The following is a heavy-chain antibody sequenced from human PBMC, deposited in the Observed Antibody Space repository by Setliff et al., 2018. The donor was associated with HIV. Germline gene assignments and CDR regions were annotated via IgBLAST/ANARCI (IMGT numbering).Heavy chain of an antibody. Sequence: SETLSLTCTVSGGSISSGGYYWSWIRQPAGKGLEWIGHIYTSGSTKCNPSLKGRVTISVDTSKNQFSLNLSSVTAADTAFYYCATFSPRDAFDIWGQGTMVTVSS. CDR1: GGSISSGGYY. CDR3: ATFSPRDAFDI. D-gene: IGHD3-16*01. CDR2: IYTSGST. V-gene: IGHV4-61*09. J-gene: IGHJ3*02.